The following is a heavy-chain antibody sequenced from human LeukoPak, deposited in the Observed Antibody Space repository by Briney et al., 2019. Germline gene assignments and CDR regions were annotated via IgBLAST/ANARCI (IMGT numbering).Heavy chain of an antibody. D-gene: IGHD4-23*01. J-gene: IGHJ4*02. CDR3: AKSGGNVKGY. CDR2: ISGSGGST. Sequence: GGTLRLSCAASGFTFSSYAMNWVRQAPGKGLEWVSAISGSGGSTYYADSVKGRFTISRDNSKNTLYLQMNNLRAEDTAVYYCAKSGGNVKGYWGQGTLVTVSS. CDR1: GFTFSSYA. V-gene: IGHV3-23*01.